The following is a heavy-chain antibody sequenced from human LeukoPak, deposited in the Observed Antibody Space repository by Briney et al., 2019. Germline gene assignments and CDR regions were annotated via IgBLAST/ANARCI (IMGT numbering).Heavy chain of an antibody. CDR1: GFTFSSYW. J-gene: IGHJ4*02. CDR3: ARVLGDGILTGYYTLDY. D-gene: IGHD3-9*01. CDR2: IKQDGSEK. Sequence: GGSLRLSCAASGFTFSSYWMSWVRQAPGKGLEWVANIKQDGSEKYYVDSVKGRFTISRDNAKNSLYLQMNSLRAEDTAVYYCARVLGDGILTGYYTLDYWGQGTLVTVSS. V-gene: IGHV3-7*01.